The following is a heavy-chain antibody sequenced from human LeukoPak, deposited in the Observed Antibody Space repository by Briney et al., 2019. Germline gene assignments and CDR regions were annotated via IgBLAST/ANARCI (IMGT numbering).Heavy chain of an antibody. Sequence: PGGSLRLSCAASGFTFSSIHMVWVRQAPGKGLEWVSVTYTGGNSYYADSVKGRFIISRDISKNTLYLQMNSLRAEDSALYYRARGGRGSAAVVAPRSFDIWGQGTMVTVSS. CDR1: GFTFSSIH. CDR2: TYTGGNS. D-gene: IGHD3-22*01. J-gene: IGHJ3*02. CDR3: ARGGRGSAAVVAPRSFDI. V-gene: IGHV3-53*01.